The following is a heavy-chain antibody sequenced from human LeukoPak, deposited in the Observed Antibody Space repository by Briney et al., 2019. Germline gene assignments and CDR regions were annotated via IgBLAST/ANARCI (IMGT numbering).Heavy chain of an antibody. D-gene: IGHD5-12*01. CDR3: ARLSGYDWESSYDY. CDR2: IYYSGST. J-gene: IGHJ4*02. CDR1: GGSISSSSYY. V-gene: IGHV4-39*07. Sequence: SETLSLTCTVSGGSISSSSYYWGWIRQPPGKGLEWIGNIYYSGSTNYNPSPKSRVTISVDTSKKQFSLKLSSVTAADTAVYYCARLSGYDWESSYDYWGQGTLVTVSS.